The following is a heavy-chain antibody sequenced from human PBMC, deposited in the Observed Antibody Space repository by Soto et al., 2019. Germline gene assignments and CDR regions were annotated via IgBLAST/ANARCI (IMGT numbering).Heavy chain of an antibody. CDR2: SSDSGGRT. D-gene: IGHD3-10*01. J-gene: IGHJ4*02. V-gene: IGHV3-23*01. CDR1: GFTFNTYA. Sequence: GGSLRLSCAASGFTFNTYAMSWVRQAPGKGLEWVSTSSDSGGRTYYAASVKGRFTISRDNSKNTLYLLMNGLSAEDTALYYCAKFHGSGTYYNFPDYWGQGTLVTVSS. CDR3: AKFHGSGTYYNFPDY.